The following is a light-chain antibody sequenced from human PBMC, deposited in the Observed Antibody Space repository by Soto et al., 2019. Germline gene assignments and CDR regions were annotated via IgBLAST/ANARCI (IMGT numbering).Light chain of an antibody. J-gene: IGLJ2*01. Sequence: QSALTQPASVSGSPGQSITISCTGTSSDVGSYNLVSWYQQHPDKAPKLMIYEVTKRPSGVSNRFSGSKSGNTASLTISGLQAEDEADYYCCSYASNYTLVFGGGTKLTVL. CDR3: CSYASNYTLV. CDR2: EVT. V-gene: IGLV2-23*02. CDR1: SSDVGSYNL.